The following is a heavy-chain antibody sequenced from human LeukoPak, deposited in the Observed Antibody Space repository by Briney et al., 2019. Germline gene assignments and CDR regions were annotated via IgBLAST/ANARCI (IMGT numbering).Heavy chain of an antibody. CDR3: ARVRRGSKGPKGDYMDV. CDR2: IYTSGST. CDR1: GGSISSGSYY. V-gene: IGHV4-61*02. D-gene: IGHD3-10*01. J-gene: IGHJ6*03. Sequence: TSQTLSLTCTVSGGSISSGSYYWSWIRQPAGKGLEWIGRIYTSGSTNYNPSLKSRVTISVDTSKNQFSLKLSSVTAADTAVYYCARVRRGSKGPKGDYMDVWGKGTTVTVSS.